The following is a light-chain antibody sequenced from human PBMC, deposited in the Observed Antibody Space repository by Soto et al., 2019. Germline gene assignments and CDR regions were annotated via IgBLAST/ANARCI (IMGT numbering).Light chain of an antibody. CDR1: QSVTGNY. CDR3: QQYNNWPQT. CDR2: GAS. Sequence: EIVLTQSPGTLSLSPGEGSTLSFSSSQSVTGNYLAWYQQKPGQAPRLLIHGASNRATGIPDRFSGSGSGTEFTLTISSLQSEDFAEYHCQQYNNWPQTFGQGTKVDIK. J-gene: IGKJ1*01. V-gene: IGKV3-20*01.